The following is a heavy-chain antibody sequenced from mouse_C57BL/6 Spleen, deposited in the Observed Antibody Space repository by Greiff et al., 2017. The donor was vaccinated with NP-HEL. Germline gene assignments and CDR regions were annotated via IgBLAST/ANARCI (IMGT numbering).Heavy chain of an antibody. V-gene: IGHV1-59*01. CDR3: ARGGLLFDY. J-gene: IGHJ2*01. CDR2: IDPSDSYT. CDR1: GYTFTSYW. Sequence: VQLQQSGAELVRPGTSVKLSCKASGYTFTSYWMHWVKQRPGQGLEWIGVIDPSDSYTNYNQKFKGKATLTVDTSSSTAYMQLSSLTSEDSAVYYCARGGLLFDYWGQGTTLTVSS. D-gene: IGHD1-1*01.